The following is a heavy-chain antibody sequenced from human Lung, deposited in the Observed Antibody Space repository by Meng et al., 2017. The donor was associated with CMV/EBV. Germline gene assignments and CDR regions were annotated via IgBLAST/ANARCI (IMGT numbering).Heavy chain of an antibody. D-gene: IGHD2-2*01. CDR3: AKEGRYCSSTSCFYYFDY. CDR2: ISWDGGST. V-gene: IGHV3-43*01. CDR1: GFTFDDYT. J-gene: IGHJ4*02. Sequence: GGSLRLSCAASGFTFDDYTMHWVRQAPGKGLEWVSLISWDGGSTYYADSVKGRFTISRDNSKNSLYLQMNSLRTEDAALYYCAKEGRYCSSTSCFYYFDYWGQETVVTVSS.